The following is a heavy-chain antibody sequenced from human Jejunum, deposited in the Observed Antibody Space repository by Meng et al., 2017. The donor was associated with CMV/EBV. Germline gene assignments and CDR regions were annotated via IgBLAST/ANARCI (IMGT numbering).Heavy chain of an antibody. CDR3: ARGGRGNYYYYYGMDV. J-gene: IGHJ6*02. V-gene: IGHV3-48*04. D-gene: IGHD3-16*01. Sequence: FPFSSYGMTGVRQAPGKGLEWVSYISSGSNTIYYADSVKGRFTISRDNANNSLHLQMSSLRAEDTAVYYCARGGRGNYYYYYGMDVWGQGTTVTVSS. CDR1: FPFSSYG. CDR2: ISSGSNTI.